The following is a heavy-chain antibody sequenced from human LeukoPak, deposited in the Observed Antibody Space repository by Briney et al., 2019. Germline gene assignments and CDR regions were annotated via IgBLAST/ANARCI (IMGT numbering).Heavy chain of an antibody. CDR2: IYYSGGT. J-gene: IGHJ4*02. Sequence: PSETLSLTCTVSGGSISSGDYYWSWIRQPPGKGLEWIGYIYYSGGTYYNPSLKSRVTISVDTSKNQFSLKLSSVTAADTAVYYCARRGLDFWSGYYLPFDYWGQGTLVTVSS. V-gene: IGHV4-30-4*01. D-gene: IGHD3-3*01. CDR3: ARRGLDFWSGYYLPFDY. CDR1: GGSISSGDYY.